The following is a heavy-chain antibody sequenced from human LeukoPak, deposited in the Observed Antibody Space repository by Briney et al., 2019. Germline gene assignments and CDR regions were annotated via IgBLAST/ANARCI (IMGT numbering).Heavy chain of an antibody. J-gene: IGHJ5*02. CDR3: ARGMVVAATSKKNWFDP. V-gene: IGHV1-69*02. CDR1: GGTFSSYT. CDR2: IIPILGIA. Sequence: ASVKVSCKASGGTFSSYTISWVRQAPGQGLKWMGRIIPILGIANYAQKFQGRVTITADKSTSTAYMELSSLRSEDTAVYYCARGMVVAATSKKNWFDPWGQGTLVTVSS. D-gene: IGHD2-15*01.